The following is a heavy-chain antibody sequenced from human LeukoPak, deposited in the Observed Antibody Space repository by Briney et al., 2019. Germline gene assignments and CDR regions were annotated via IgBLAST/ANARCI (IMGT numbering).Heavy chain of an antibody. Sequence: ASVKVSCKASGYTFTSYYMHWVRQAPGQGLEWMGIINPSGGSTSYAQKFQGRVTMTRDTSTSTIYMELSSLRSEDTAVYYCARANRVTMIVSNYYYYYYMDVRGKGTTVTVSS. D-gene: IGHD3-22*01. CDR2: INPSGGST. V-gene: IGHV1-46*01. J-gene: IGHJ6*03. CDR3: ARANRVTMIVSNYYYYYYMDV. CDR1: GYTFTSYY.